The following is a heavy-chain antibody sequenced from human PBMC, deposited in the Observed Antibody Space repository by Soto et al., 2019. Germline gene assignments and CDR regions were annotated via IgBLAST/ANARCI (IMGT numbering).Heavy chain of an antibody. Sequence: SVKVSCKASGGTFSSYAISWVRQAPGQGLEWMGGIIPIFGTANYAQKFQGRVTITADESTSTAYMELSSLRSEDTAVYYCARGIRQLVRENWFDPWGQGTLVTVSS. CDR1: GGTFSSYA. CDR3: ARGIRQLVRENWFDP. J-gene: IGHJ5*02. CDR2: IIPIFGTA. D-gene: IGHD6-13*01. V-gene: IGHV1-69*13.